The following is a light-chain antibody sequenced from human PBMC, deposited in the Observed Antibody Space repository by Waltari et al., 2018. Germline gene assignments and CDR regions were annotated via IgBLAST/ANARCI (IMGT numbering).Light chain of an antibody. CDR3: AAWDDILSGCV. CDR1: RSNIGNNY. V-gene: IGLV1-47*01. CDR2: RIY. J-gene: IGLJ3*02. Sequence: VLTQPPSASGTPGQRVTISCSGGRSNIGNNYVFWYQQLPGTAPKLLIYRIYPRSSGGPDRFVGFKSGASASLAISGLRSEDYADYYCAAWDDILSGCVFGGGTKLTVL.